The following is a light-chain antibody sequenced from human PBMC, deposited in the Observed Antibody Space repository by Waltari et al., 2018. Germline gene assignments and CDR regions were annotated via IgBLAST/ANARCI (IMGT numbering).Light chain of an antibody. V-gene: IGKV3-20*01. CDR2: SAS. J-gene: IGKJ1*01. Sequence: IVLTQSPGTLSLSPGERATLSCRASPSIASSYLAWYQQRPGQAPRLLIYSASNRASGVPDRFSGSGYRTDFTLTISRLEPEDFALYYCQHYGTSRTFGQGSKVEMK. CDR3: QHYGTSRT. CDR1: PSIASSY.